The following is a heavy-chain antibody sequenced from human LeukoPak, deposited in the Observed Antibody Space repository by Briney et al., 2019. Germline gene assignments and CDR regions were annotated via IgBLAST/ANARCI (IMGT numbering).Heavy chain of an antibody. CDR2: ISSDGDNT. V-gene: IGHV3-64D*06. J-gene: IGHJ4*02. D-gene: IGHD4-17*01. CDR3: VRVNDYGDRNLYYFGY. CDR1: GXIFSNYG. Sequence: GGSLTLSCSASGXIFSNYGMYWVRQAPGKGLEFVSAISSDGDNTFYADSVKGRFTISRDNSKNTLYLQTSSLRGEDTAVYYCVRVNDYGDRNLYYFGYWGQGILVTVSS.